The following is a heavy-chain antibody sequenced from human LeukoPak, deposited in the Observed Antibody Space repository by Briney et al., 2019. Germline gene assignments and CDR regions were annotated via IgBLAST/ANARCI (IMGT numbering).Heavy chain of an antibody. CDR1: GFTFSSYA. J-gene: IGHJ3*02. V-gene: IGHV3-23*01. CDR3: ARSFRDGRDAFDI. CDR2: IRGSGDST. Sequence: PGGSLRLSCAASGFTFSSYAMSWVRQAPGKGLEWVSAIRGSGDSTYYADSVKGRFTISRDNSKDTLYLQMNSLRAEDTAVYYCARSFRDGRDAFDIWGQGTMVTVSS.